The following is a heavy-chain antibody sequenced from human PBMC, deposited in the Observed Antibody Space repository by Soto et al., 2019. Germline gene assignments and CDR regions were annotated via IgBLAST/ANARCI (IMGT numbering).Heavy chain of an antibody. J-gene: IGHJ4*02. V-gene: IGHV3-33*01. Sequence: VQLVESGGGVVQPGRSLRLSCVASGFKFTDYGLNWVHQTPGKGLEWVAISWFDGSIAYYAESVKGRFTISRDDSRNTVYLHMNSLRGEDTAMYYCARDGARIDSSGKFDYWGQGTQVTVSS. CDR1: GFKFTDYG. CDR2: SWFDGSIA. CDR3: ARDGARIDSSGKFDY. D-gene: IGHD3-22*01.